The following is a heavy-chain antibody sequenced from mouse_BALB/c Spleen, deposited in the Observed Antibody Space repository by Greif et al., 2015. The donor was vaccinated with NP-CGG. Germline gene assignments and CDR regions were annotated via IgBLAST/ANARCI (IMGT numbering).Heavy chain of an antibody. V-gene: IGHV1-53*01. CDR3: TRCGYYAMDY. CDR1: GYTFTSYY. CDR2: INPSNGGT. J-gene: IGHJ4*01. Sequence: QVQLKESGAELVKPGASVKLSCKASGYTFTSYYMYWVKQRPGQGLEWIGRINPSNGGTNFNEKFKSKATLTVDKSSSTAYMQLSSLTSEDSAVYYCTRCGYYAMDYWGQGTSVTVSS.